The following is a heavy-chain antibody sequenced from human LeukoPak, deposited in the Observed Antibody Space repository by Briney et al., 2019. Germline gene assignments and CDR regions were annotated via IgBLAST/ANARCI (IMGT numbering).Heavy chain of an antibody. Sequence: GGSLRLSCAASGFTFDDYAMHWVRQAPGKGLEWVSGISWNSGSIGYADSVKGRFTISRDNAKNSLYLQMNSLRAEDTALYYCAKGSRGSYYAVGYYFDCWGQGTLVTVSS. D-gene: IGHD1-26*01. CDR3: AKGSRGSYYAVGYYFDC. V-gene: IGHV3-9*01. CDR1: GFTFDDYA. J-gene: IGHJ4*02. CDR2: ISWNSGSI.